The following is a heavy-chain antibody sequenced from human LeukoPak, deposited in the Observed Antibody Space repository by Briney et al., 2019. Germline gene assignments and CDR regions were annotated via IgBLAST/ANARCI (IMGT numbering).Heavy chain of an antibody. D-gene: IGHD5-18*01. Sequence: SETLSLTWTVSGVSISSYYWIWIREPPGKGLAWIAYIHSSGSTPYNPSLPSPVTLSVDTSKTQFSLTLSSVPAADTALYYSARAETTMVASWGQGPLVTVSS. CDR1: GVSISSYY. V-gene: IGHV4-59*01. CDR2: IHSSGST. CDR3: ARAETTMVAS. J-gene: IGHJ4*02.